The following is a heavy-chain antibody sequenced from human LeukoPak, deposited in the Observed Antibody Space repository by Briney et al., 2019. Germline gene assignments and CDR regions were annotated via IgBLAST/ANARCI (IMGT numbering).Heavy chain of an antibody. Sequence: GTSLILSCVVSGISFSSHGMHWVRQAPGKGLEWVAVIWYDGSNIWYADSVKGRFTISRDNSKNTLYLQMNSLRAEDTALYYCARARNDYDSNGFSLLEYWGQGTLVTVSS. V-gene: IGHV3-33*01. CDR3: ARARNDYDSNGFSLLEY. CDR2: IWYDGSNI. CDR1: GISFSSHG. J-gene: IGHJ4*02. D-gene: IGHD3-22*01.